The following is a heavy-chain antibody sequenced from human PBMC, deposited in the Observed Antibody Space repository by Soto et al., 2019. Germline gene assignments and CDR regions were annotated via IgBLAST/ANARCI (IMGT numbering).Heavy chain of an antibody. Sequence: SVKVSCKASGGTFSNYAISCVLQPPLQWLDWMGGIIPIFGTANYAQKFQGRVTITADESTSTAYMELSSLRSEDTAVYYCAREEIVVVITTKEYYYYGMDVWGQGTTVTVSS. D-gene: IGHD3-22*01. V-gene: IGHV1-69*13. CDR3: AREEIVVVITTKEYYYYGMDV. CDR1: GGTFSNYA. J-gene: IGHJ6*02. CDR2: IIPIFGTA.